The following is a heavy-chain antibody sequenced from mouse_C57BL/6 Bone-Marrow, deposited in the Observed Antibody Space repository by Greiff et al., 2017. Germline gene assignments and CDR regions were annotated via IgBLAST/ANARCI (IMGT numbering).Heavy chain of an antibody. CDR3: ARPLYGSSPAWFAY. D-gene: IGHD1-1*01. V-gene: IGHV1-69*01. Sequence: QVQLQQPGAELVMPGASVKLSCKASGYTFTSYWMHWVKQRPGQGLEWIGEIDPSDSYTNYNQKFKGKSTLTVDKSSSTAYMQLSSMTSEDSAVYYCARPLYGSSPAWFAYWGQGTLVTVSA. CDR2: IDPSDSYT. CDR1: GYTFTSYW. J-gene: IGHJ3*01.